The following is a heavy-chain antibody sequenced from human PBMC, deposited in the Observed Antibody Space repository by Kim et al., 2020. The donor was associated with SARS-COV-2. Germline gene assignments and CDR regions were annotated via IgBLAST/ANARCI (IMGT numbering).Heavy chain of an antibody. CDR1: GFRFSSYE. CDR3: ATDQTDILDFDD. Sequence: GGSLRLSCAASGFRFSSYEINWVRQAPGKGLEWVSHISVSGSVKHYADSVKGRFTVSRDNTKNSVYLQLNFLRAEDTAVYYCATDQTDILDFDDWGQGTL. D-gene: IGHD2-2*02. J-gene: IGHJ4*02. CDR2: ISVSGSVK. V-gene: IGHV3-48*03.